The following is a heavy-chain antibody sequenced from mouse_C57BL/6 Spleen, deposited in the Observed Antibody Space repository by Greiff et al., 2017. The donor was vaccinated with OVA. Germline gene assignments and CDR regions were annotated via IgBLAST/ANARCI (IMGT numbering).Heavy chain of an antibody. CDR3: ARRSSNWSFDY. CDR1: GYTFTSYW. D-gene: IGHD2-5*01. J-gene: IGHJ2*01. Sequence: QVQLQHPGAELVKPGASVKLSCKASGYTFTSYWMQWVKQRPGQGLEWIGEIDPSDSYTNYNQKFKGKATLTVDTSSSTAYMQLSSLTSEDSAVYYCARRSSNWSFDYWGQGTTLTVSS. V-gene: IGHV1-50*01. CDR2: IDPSDSYT.